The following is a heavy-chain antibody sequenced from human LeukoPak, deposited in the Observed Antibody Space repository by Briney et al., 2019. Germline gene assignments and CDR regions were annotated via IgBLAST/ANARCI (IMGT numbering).Heavy chain of an antibody. J-gene: IGHJ6*03. Sequence: SETLSLTCAVYGGSFSGYYWSWIRQPPGKGLEWTGEINHSGSTNYNPSLKSRVTISVDTSKNQFSLKLSSVTAADTAVYYCARESRRSSRNYYYYMDVWGKGTTVTVSS. D-gene: IGHD6-6*01. V-gene: IGHV4-34*01. CDR1: GGSFSGYY. CDR2: INHSGST. CDR3: ARESRRSSRNYYYYMDV.